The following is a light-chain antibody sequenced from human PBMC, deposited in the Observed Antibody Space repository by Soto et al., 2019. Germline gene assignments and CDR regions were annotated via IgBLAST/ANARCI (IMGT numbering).Light chain of an antibody. Sequence: IQLNQSPSFLSAYVGDRVSITCRASQGIASYLAWFQQNPGTAPELLIFQASTLRGGVPSRFSGRGSGTDYTLTISILQPEDFGTQDGQQPDNDPRTFAQVTMV. V-gene: IGKV1-9*01. CDR3: QQPDNDPRT. J-gene: IGKJ1*01. CDR1: QGIASY. CDR2: QAS.